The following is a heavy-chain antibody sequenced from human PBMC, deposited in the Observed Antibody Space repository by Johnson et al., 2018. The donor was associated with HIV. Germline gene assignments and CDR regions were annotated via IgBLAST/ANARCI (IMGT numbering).Heavy chain of an antibody. D-gene: IGHD5/OR15-5a*01. CDR2: INWNGGST. J-gene: IGHJ3*02. CDR1: GFTFDDYG. CDR3: AKDLRVYTCDAFDI. V-gene: IGHV3-20*04. Sequence: VQLVESGGGVVQPGRSLRLSCAASGFTFDDYGMSWVRQAPGKGLEWVSGINWNGGSTGYADSVKGRFTISRDNAKNSLYMQMNSLRAEDTAVYYCAKDLRVYTCDAFDIWGQGTMVTVSS.